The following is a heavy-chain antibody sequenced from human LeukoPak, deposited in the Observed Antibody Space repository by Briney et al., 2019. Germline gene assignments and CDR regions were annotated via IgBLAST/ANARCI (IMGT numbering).Heavy chain of an antibody. J-gene: IGHJ4*02. Sequence: ASVKVSCKASGYTFTSYGISWVRQAPGQGLEWMGWISAYNGNTNYAQKLQGRVTMTTDTSTSTAYMELRSLRSDDTAVYYCARDHSFRFGELLGDYWGQGTLVTVSS. CDR3: ARDHSFRFGELLGDY. CDR1: GYTFTSYG. CDR2: ISAYNGNT. V-gene: IGHV1-18*01. D-gene: IGHD3-10*01.